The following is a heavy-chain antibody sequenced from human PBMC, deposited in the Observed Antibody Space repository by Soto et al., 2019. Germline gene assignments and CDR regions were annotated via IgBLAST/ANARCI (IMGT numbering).Heavy chain of an antibody. CDR1: GGTFSSYA. D-gene: IGHD2-15*01. CDR2: IIPIFGTA. V-gene: IGHV1-69*06. CDR3: ARANSLGIVVVVAATEDAFDI. J-gene: IGHJ3*02. Sequence: QVQLVQSGAEVKKPGSSVKVSCKASGGTFSSYAISWVRQAPGQGLEWMGGIIPIFGTANYAQKFQGRVTITADKSTSTAYMELSSLRSEDTAVYYCARANSLGIVVVVAATEDAFDIWGQGTMVTVSS.